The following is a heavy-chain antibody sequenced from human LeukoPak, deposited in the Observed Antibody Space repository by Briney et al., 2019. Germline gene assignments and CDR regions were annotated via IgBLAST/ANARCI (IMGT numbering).Heavy chain of an antibody. CDR2: IYYSGST. CDR3: ARELSGGYYFDY. D-gene: IGHD3-10*01. CDR1: GGSISSSGYY. J-gene: IGHJ4*02. Sequence: SETLSLTCTVSGGSISSSGYYWGWSRQPPGMGLEWIGSIYYSGSTYYNPSLKSRVTISVDTSKNQFSLKLSSVTAADTAVYYCARELSGGYYFDYWGQATLVTVSS. V-gene: IGHV4-39*07.